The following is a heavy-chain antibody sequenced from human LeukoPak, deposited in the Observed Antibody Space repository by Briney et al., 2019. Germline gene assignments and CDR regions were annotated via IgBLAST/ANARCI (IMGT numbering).Heavy chain of an antibody. CDR1: GLSFSSFA. Sequence: GGSLRLSCAASGLSFSSFAMSWVRQGPARGLEWVSSIRGNGDTFYADYVKGRFTLYSDSSRNTVYFQLNNLRVEDTAIYYCARASWVSTTDAVRWGQGTLVTVSS. V-gene: IGHV3-23*01. CDR2: IRGNGDT. CDR3: ARASWVSTTDAVR. D-gene: IGHD1-14*01. J-gene: IGHJ4*02.